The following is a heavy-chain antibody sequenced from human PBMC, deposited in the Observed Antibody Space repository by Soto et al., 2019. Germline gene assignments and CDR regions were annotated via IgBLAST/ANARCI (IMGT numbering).Heavy chain of an antibody. CDR1: GVSIRNYY. J-gene: IGHJ4*02. CDR3: TRHEGGAAADRPLDY. V-gene: IGHV4-59*08. D-gene: IGHD6-13*01. CDR2: VHYSGTT. Sequence: SETLSLTCAVSGVSIRNYYWSWIRQAPGKGLEWIGYVHYSGTTYYNPSLKGRVTISMDTYTNQFSLKMNAVTAADTAVYYCTRHEGGAAADRPLDYWGQGNLVTVSS.